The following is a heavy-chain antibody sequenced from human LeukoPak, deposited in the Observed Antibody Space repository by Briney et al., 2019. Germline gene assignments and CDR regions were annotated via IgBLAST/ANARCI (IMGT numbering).Heavy chain of an antibody. Sequence: AGGSLRLSCAASGFTFDDYAMHWARQAPGKGLEWVSGISWNSGSIGYADSVEGRFTISRDNAKNSLYLQMNSLRAEDTALYYGAKDIYGDYSYYFDYWGQGTLVTVSS. J-gene: IGHJ4*02. D-gene: IGHD4-17*01. CDR1: GFTFDDYA. V-gene: IGHV3-9*01. CDR2: ISWNSGSI. CDR3: AKDIYGDYSYYFDY.